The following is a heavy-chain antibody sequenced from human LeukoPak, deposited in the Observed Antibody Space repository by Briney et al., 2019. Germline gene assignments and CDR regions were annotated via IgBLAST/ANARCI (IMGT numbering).Heavy chain of an antibody. V-gene: IGHV4-39*07. Sequence: SETLSLTCSVSGGSISRSSYYWGWIRQPPGKGLEWIGYIYYSGITYYNPSLKSRVTISVDTSKNQFSLKLTSVTAADTAVYYCAREGGPYRPLDYSGQGTLVTVAS. CDR2: IYYSGIT. J-gene: IGHJ4*02. CDR1: GGSISRSSYY. CDR3: AREGGPYRPLDY.